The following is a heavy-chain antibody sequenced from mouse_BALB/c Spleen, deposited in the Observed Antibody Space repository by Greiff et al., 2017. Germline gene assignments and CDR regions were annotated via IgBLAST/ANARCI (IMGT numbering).Heavy chain of an antibody. CDR3: ARSTLLLRSFDY. J-gene: IGHJ2*01. CDR2: ISSGSSTI. D-gene: IGHD1-1*01. CDR1: GFTFSSFG. Sequence: EVQRVESGGGLVQPGGSRKLSCAASGFTFSSFGMHWVRQAPEKGLEWVAYISSGSSTIYYADTVKGRFTISRDNPKNTLFLQMTSLRSEDTAMYYCARSTLLLRSFDYWGQGTTLTVSS. V-gene: IGHV5-17*02.